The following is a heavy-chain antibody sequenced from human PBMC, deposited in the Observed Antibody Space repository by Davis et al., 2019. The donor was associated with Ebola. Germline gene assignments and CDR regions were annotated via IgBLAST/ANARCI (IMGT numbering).Heavy chain of an antibody. D-gene: IGHD3-10*01. CDR3: ARVPWFGDFPLYAMDV. V-gene: IGHV4-59*08. CDR2: MYYSGGT. Sequence: SETLSLTCTLSGGSISGYYLTWIRQPPGKGLEWIGYMYYSGGTNYNPSLKSRVTISVDTSKNQFSLKLSSVTAADTAVYYCARVPWFGDFPLYAMDVWGKGTTVTVSS. J-gene: IGHJ6*04. CDR1: GGSISGYY.